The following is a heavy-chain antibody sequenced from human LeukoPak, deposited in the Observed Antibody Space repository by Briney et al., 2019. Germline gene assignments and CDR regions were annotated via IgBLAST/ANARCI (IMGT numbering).Heavy chain of an antibody. J-gene: IGHJ4*02. D-gene: IGHD5-12*01. CDR2: ISYDGTTK. Sequence: GGSLRLSCAASGFTFSNYGMHWVRQAPGKGLEWVAVISYDGTTKYYADSVKGRFTISRDNSKNTLYLQMYSLRAEDTAVYSCARRGYGGYDHFFDYWGQGTLDTVSS. CDR3: ARRGYGGYDHFFDY. CDR1: GFTFSNYG. V-gene: IGHV3-30*03.